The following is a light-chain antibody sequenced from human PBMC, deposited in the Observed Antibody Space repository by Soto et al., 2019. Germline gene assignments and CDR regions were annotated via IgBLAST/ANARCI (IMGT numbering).Light chain of an antibody. V-gene: IGLV2-11*01. CDR3: CSYAGSNTYV. CDR2: DVS. CDR1: SSDVGGYNY. Sequence: QSALTQPRSVSGSPGQSVIISCTGTSSDVGGYNYVSWYQQHPGKAPKLMIYDVSERPSGVPDRFSGSKSGNTASLTISGLQAEDEADYYCCSYAGSNTYVFGTGTKLTVL. J-gene: IGLJ1*01.